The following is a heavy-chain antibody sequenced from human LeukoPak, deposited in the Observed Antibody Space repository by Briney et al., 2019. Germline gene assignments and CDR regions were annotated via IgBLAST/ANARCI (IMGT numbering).Heavy chain of an antibody. CDR3: ARDMSLNYLWAFDI. CDR2: ISIYNGNT. Sequence: ASVKVSCKASGYTFTSYNINWVRQAPGQGLEWMGWISIYNGNTIYAQNLQGRVTMSADTSTSTAHMELRSLRSDDTAVYYCARDMSLNYLWAFDIWGQGTRLTVYS. V-gene: IGHV1-18*01. D-gene: IGHD2/OR15-2a*01. CDR1: GYTFTSYN. J-gene: IGHJ3*02.